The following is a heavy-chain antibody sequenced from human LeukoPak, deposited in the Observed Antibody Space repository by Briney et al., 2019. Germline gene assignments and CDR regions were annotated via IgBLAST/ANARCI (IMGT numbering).Heavy chain of an antibody. Sequence: SETLSLTCTVYGGSFSGYYWSWIRQSPGKGLEWIGEINHRGSTNYNPSLKSRVTISLDTPKNQFSLKLSSVTAADTAMYYCSRQYSSSYYSDYWGQGTLVTVSS. CDR1: GGSFSGYY. CDR2: INHRGST. CDR3: SRQYSSSYYSDY. D-gene: IGHD6-13*01. V-gene: IGHV4-34*01. J-gene: IGHJ4*02.